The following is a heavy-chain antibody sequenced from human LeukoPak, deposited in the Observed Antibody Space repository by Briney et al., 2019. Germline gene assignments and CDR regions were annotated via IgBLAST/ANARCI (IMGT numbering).Heavy chain of an antibody. Sequence: PGGSLRLSCVASGFSFSDYYMSWIRQAPGKGLEGVSYISSSGSHTNYADSVTGRFTISRNNAKKSLHLQMNSLRAEDTAVYYCARHPDGSLSLDYWGQGTLVTVSS. CDR1: GFSFSDYY. J-gene: IGHJ4*02. D-gene: IGHD1-26*01. CDR2: ISSSGSHT. CDR3: ARHPDGSLSLDY. V-gene: IGHV3-11*03.